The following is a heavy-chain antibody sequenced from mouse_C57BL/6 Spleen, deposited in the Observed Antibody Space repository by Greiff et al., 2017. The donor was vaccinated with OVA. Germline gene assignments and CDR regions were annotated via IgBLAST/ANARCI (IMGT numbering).Heavy chain of an antibody. CDR2: ISYDGSN. CDR3: ARRDYDYDGRLDY. D-gene: IGHD2-4*01. Sequence: EVQVVESGPGLVKPSQSLSLTCSVTGYSITSGYYWNWIRQFPGNKLEWMGYISYDGSNNYNPSLKNRISITRDTSKNQFFLKLNSVTTEDTATYYCARRDYDYDGRLDYWGQGTTLTVSS. J-gene: IGHJ2*01. V-gene: IGHV3-6*01. CDR1: GYSITSGYY.